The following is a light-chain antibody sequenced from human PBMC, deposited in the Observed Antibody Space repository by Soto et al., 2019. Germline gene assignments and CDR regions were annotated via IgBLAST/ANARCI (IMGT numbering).Light chain of an antibody. CDR3: SSYTSSSTLV. CDR1: SSDVGGYNY. J-gene: IGLJ2*01. V-gene: IGLV2-14*01. CDR2: EVS. Sequence: QSALTQPASVSGSPGQSITISCTGTSSDVGGYNYVSWYQQHPGKAPKLMIYEVSNRPSGVSNRFSGSKSGNTASLPISGLQAEDEAAYYCSSYTSSSTLVFGGGTKLTVL.